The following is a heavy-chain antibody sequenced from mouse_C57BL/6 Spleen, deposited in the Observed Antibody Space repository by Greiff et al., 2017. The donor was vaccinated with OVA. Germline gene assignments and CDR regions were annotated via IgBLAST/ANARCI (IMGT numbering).Heavy chain of an antibody. V-gene: IGHV5-4*01. J-gene: IGHJ3*01. D-gene: IGHD2-4*01. CDR3: ARDRYYDYDGFAY. Sequence: EVQRVESGGGLVKPGGSLKLSCAASGFTFSGYAMSWVRQTPGKRLEWVAYISDGSSYTYYPDNVKGRFTISRDNAKNNLYLQMSNLKSEDTAMYYCARDRYYDYDGFAYWGQGTLVTVSA. CDR2: ISDGSSYT. CDR1: GFTFSGYA.